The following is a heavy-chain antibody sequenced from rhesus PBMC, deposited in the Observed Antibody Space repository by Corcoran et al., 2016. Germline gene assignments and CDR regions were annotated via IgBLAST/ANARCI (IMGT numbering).Heavy chain of an antibody. CDR2: IYWDDDE. CDR1: GFSISTNGVG. J-gene: IGHJ4*01. D-gene: IGHD3-9*01. V-gene: IGHV2-174*01. CDR3: VRRLYGNYFDF. Sequence: QVTLKESGPALVKPTQTLTLTCTFSGFSISTNGVGVGWIRQPPREALEWLALIYWDDDEYYSTFLKNRLTISKDASKNQVVLTMTNMDPVDTATYYCVRRLYGNYFDFWGQGVLVTVSS.